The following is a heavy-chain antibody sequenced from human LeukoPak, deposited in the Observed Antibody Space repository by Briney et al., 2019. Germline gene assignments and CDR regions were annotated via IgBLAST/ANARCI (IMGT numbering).Heavy chain of an antibody. CDR2: ISYDGSNK. Sequence: GRSLRLSCAASGFTFSSYGMHWVRQAPGKGLEWVAVISYDGSNKYYADSVKGRFTISRDNSKNTLHLQMNSLRAEDTAVYYCAKDGYDILTGYHDAFDIWGQGTMVTVSS. CDR3: AKDGYDILTGYHDAFDI. V-gene: IGHV3-30*18. CDR1: GFTFSSYG. D-gene: IGHD3-9*01. J-gene: IGHJ3*02.